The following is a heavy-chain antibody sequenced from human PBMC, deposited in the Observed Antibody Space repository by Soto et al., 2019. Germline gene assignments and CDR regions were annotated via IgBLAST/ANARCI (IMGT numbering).Heavy chain of an antibody. V-gene: IGHV4-59*02. CDR3: ARAIHRNS. CDR2: IYNIETV. J-gene: IGHJ4*02. D-gene: IGHD4-4*01. CDR1: GGSVSSYY. Sequence: SETLSLTCTVSGGSVSSYYWNWIRQSPGKGLEWIGYIYNIETVSYNPSLKSRVTISVDMSKNQFSLNLSSVTAADTAVYFCARAIHRNSWGQGTLVTVSS.